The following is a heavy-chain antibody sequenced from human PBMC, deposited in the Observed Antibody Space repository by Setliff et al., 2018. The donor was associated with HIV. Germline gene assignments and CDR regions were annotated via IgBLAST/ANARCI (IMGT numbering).Heavy chain of an antibody. V-gene: IGHV1-69*13. J-gene: IGHJ6*03. CDR2: IIPMFGTT. Sequence: SVKVSCKASGGTFRRSAVSWVRQAPGRGLEWMGGIIPMFGTTNFAQKFQDRVTITADESTSTVYMELSSLRSEDTAVYYCATAGEMATIGYYYYYMGDWGEGTTVTVSS. CDR1: GGTFRRSA. CDR3: ATAGEMATIGYYYYYMGD. D-gene: IGHD3-10*01.